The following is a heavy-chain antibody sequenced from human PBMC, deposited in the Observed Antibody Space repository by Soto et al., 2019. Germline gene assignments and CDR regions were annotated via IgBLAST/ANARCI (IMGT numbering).Heavy chain of an antibody. Sequence: PGESLKISCKGSGYSFTSYSISWVRQMPGKGLAWMGRIDPSDSYTNYSPSFQGHVTISADKSISTAYLQWSSLKASDTAMYYCARHSPHYDFWSPFDYWGKRNLVTVSS. V-gene: IGHV5-10-1*01. CDR3: ARHSPHYDFWSPFDY. CDR2: IDPSDSYT. J-gene: IGHJ4*02. D-gene: IGHD3-3*01. CDR1: GYSFTSYS.